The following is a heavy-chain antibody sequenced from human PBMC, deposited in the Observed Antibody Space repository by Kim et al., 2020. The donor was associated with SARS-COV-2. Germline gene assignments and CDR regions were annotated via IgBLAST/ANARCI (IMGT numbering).Heavy chain of an antibody. CDR3: AKDPGLRYFDWTH. D-gene: IGHD3-9*01. V-gene: IGHV3-23*01. J-gene: IGHJ4*02. Sequence: YPDSLHGRFTNSRDNSKTTLYLQMNSLRAEDTAVYYCAKDPGLRYFDWTHWGQGTLVTVSS.